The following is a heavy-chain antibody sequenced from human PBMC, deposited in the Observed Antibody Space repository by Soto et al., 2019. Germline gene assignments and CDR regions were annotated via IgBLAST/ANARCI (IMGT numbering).Heavy chain of an antibody. CDR1: GFSLSTSGMC. J-gene: IGHJ6*02. CDR2: IDWDDDK. D-gene: IGHD2-8*01. V-gene: IGHV2-70*01. Sequence: LVNPTQTLTLTCTFSGFSLSTSGMCVSWIRQPPGKALEWLALIDWDDDKYYSTSLKTRLTISKDTSKNQVVLTMTNMDPVDTATYYCARANLRDGQNGHYYSGMDVWGQGNTVTVSS. CDR3: ARANLRDGQNGHYYSGMDV.